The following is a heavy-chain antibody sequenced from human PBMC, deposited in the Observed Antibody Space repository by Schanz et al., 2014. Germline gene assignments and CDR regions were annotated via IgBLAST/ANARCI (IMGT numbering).Heavy chain of an antibody. CDR1: GFTFSSYG. Sequence: EVQLVESGGGVVQPGRSLRLSCAASGFTFSSYGMNWLRQAPGKGLEWVSALSEGGGGTHYADSVRGRFTISSDSSKNTLYLQMSSLRADDTAVYYCAKAADWPVTRFDPWGQGTLITVSS. CDR2: LSEGGGGT. CDR3: AKAADWPVTRFDP. D-gene: IGHD3-9*01. V-gene: IGHV3-23*04. J-gene: IGHJ5*02.